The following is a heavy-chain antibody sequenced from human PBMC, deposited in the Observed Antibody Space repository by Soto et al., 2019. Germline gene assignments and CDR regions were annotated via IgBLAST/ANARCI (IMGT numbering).Heavy chain of an antibody. CDR2: INHSGST. V-gene: IGHV4-34*01. Sequence: SETLSLTCAVYGGSFSGYYWSWIRQPPGKGLEWIGEINHSGSTNYNPSLKSRVTISVDTSKNQFSLKLSSVTAADTAVYYCARGYPFGGVIAVFDPWGQGTLVTVSS. J-gene: IGHJ5*02. CDR3: ARGYPFGGVIAVFDP. D-gene: IGHD3-16*02. CDR1: GGSFSGYY.